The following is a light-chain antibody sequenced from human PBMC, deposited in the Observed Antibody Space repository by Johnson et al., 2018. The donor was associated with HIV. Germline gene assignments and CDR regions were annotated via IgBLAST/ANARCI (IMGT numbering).Light chain of an antibody. CDR2: ENN. CDR3: GTWDISLSVGF. Sequence: QSVLTQPPSVSAAPGQKVTISCSGSSSNIGNNYVSWYQQFPGTAPKLLICENNKRPSGIPDRFSGSKSGTSATLGITGLQTGDEADYYCGTWDISLSVGFFGTGTKVTVL. CDR1: SSNIGNNY. J-gene: IGLJ1*01. V-gene: IGLV1-51*02.